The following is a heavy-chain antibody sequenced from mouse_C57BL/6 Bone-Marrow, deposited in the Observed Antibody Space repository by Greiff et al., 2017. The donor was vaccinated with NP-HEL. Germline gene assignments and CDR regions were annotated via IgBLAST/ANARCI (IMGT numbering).Heavy chain of an antibody. V-gene: IGHV1-64*01. D-gene: IGHD1-1*01. J-gene: IGHJ4*01. CDR1: GYTFPSYW. CDR2: IPPNRGST. CDR3: ARFGSSYDYYAMDY. Sequence: QVQLQQPGAELVKPGASVKLSCKASGYTFPSYWMHWVQQRPGHGLEWLGLIPPNRGSTTYNEKFPSKATLTVDKSSSTAYMQLSSLTSEDSAVYYCARFGSSYDYYAMDYWGQGTSVTVSS.